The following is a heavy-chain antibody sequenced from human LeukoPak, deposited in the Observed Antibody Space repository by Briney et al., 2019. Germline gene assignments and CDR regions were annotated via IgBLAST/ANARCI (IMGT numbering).Heavy chain of an antibody. Sequence: SETLSLTCTVSGGSISSGGYYWSWIRQHPGRGLEWIGYIYYSGSTYYNPSLKSRVTISVDTSKNQFSLKLSSVTAADTAVYYCARGSMIANNWFDSWGQGTLVTVSS. CDR2: IYYSGST. V-gene: IGHV4-31*03. CDR1: GGSISSGGYY. CDR3: ARGSMIANNWFDS. D-gene: IGHD3-22*01. J-gene: IGHJ5*01.